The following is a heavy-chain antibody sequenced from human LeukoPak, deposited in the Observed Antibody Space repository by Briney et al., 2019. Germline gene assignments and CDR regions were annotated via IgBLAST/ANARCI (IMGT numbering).Heavy chain of an antibody. CDR3: ARAGTWIQLWSKSTDWFDP. V-gene: IGHV1-2*02. D-gene: IGHD5-18*01. CDR1: GFTFTGYY. J-gene: IGHJ5*02. CDR2: INPNSGGT. Sequence: ASVKVSCKASGFTFTGYYMHWVRQAPGQGLEWMGWINPNSGGTNYAQKFQGRVTMTRDTSITTAYMELTSLRSDDTAVYYCARAGTWIQLWSKSTDWFDPWGQGTLVTVSS.